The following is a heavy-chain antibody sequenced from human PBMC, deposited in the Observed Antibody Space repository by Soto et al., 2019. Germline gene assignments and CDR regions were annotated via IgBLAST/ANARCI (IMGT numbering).Heavy chain of an antibody. D-gene: IGHD1-26*01. J-gene: IGHJ6*02. Sequence: EVQLVETGGGVIQPGGSLRLSCAASGFTVSSYSMNWVRQAPGKGLEWVAVIYSGGTTYYADSVKDRFTISRDNSKNTLYLQMNSLRAEDTAVYYCARLTRLGANRRGMDVWGQGTTVTVSS. CDR3: ARLTRLGANRRGMDV. CDR2: IYSGGTT. V-gene: IGHV3-53*02. CDR1: GFTVSSYS.